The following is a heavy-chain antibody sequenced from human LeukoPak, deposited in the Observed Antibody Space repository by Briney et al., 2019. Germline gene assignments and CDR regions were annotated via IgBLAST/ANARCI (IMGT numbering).Heavy chain of an antibody. J-gene: IGHJ3*02. CDR3: TTYNSRDAFDI. V-gene: IGHV3-15*01. CDR1: GFIFSNAW. CDR2: IKSKGDGGTT. Sequence: GGSLRLSCAASGFIFSNAWMTWVRQAPGKGLEWVGRIKSKGDGGTTDHAAPVKGRFTISRDDSKNTLNLQMNSLKTEDTAVYYCTTYNSRDAFDIWGQGTMVTVSP. D-gene: IGHD2/OR15-2a*01.